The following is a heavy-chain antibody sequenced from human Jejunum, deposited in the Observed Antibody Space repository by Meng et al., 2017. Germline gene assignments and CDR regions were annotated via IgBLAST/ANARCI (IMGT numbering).Heavy chain of an antibody. V-gene: IGHV3-23*01. D-gene: IGHD1-26*01. CDR1: GFTFTTYA. Sequence: GESLKISCAASGFTFTTYAMSWVRQAPGRGLEWVSAITNSGGSAYYADSVKGRFAISRDNSKNTLYLQMNSLRAEDTAVYYCAKISGSYPIDYWGQGTLVT. J-gene: IGHJ4*02. CDR3: AKISGSYPIDY. CDR2: ITNSGGSA.